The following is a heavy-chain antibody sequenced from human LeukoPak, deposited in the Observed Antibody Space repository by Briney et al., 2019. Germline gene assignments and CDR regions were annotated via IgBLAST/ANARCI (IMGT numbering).Heavy chain of an antibody. Sequence: SETLSLTCTVSGDSISSNSYYWGWIRQPPGKGLEWIGSIYYSGSTYYNPSLKSRVTISVDTSNNQFSLKLSSVTAADTAVYYCARHCSGGNCYYYMDVWGKGTTVTVFS. CDR3: ARHCSGGNCYYYMDV. CDR1: GDSISSNSYY. V-gene: IGHV4-39*01. J-gene: IGHJ6*03. D-gene: IGHD2-15*01. CDR2: IYYSGST.